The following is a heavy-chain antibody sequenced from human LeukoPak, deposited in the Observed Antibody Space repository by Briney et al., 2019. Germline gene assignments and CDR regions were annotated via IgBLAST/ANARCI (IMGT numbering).Heavy chain of an antibody. CDR1: GGSISSGDYY. CDR2: IYHSGST. Sequence: SQTLSLTCTVSGGSISSGDYYWSWIRQPPGTGLEWIGYIYHSGSTYYNPSLKSRVTISVDTSKNQFSLKLSSVTAADTAVYYCARMALRGFDYWGQGTLVTVSS. V-gene: IGHV4-30-4*01. D-gene: IGHD1-7*01. J-gene: IGHJ4*02. CDR3: ARMALRGFDY.